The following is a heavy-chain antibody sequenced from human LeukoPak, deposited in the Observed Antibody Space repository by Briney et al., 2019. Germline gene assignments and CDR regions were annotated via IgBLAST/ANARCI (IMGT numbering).Heavy chain of an antibody. V-gene: IGHV3-48*01. CDR3: ARDGGCSSTSCYSRFNWFDP. J-gene: IGHJ5*02. D-gene: IGHD2-2*01. CDR2: ISSSSSTI. CDR1: GFTFSSYS. Sequence: AGGSLRLSCAASGFTFSSYSMNWVRQAPGKWLEWVSNISSSSSTIYYADSVEGRFTISRDNAKNSLYLQMNSLRAEDTAVYYCARDGGCSSTSCYSRFNWFDPWGQGTLVTVSS.